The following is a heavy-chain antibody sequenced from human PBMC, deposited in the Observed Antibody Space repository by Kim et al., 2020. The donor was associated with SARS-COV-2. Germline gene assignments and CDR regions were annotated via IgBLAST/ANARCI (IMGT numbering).Heavy chain of an antibody. D-gene: IGHD4-17*01. CDR1: GFSFSNSW. J-gene: IGHJ4*02. CDR2: MKGDGSTI. CDR3: ASDPHHGALDY. V-gene: IGHV3-7*01. Sequence: GGSLRLSCVASGFSFSNSWMSWVRQIPGKGLEWVADMKGDGSTIVYVDSLRGRFTISRDNTKNSLNLQMNSLTVEDTGVYFCASDPHHGALDYWGQGTLVTVSS.